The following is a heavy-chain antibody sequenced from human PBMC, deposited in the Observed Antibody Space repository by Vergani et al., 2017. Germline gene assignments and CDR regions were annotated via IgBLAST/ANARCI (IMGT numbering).Heavy chain of an antibody. CDR2: IIPIFGTA. Sequence: QVQLVQSGAEVKKPGSSVKVSCKASGGTFSSYAISWVRQAPGQGLEWMGRIIPIFGTANYAQKFQGRVTITADESTSTAYMEPSSPRSEDTAVYYCEKYGSGSYYKSRGYYYGMDVWGQGTTVIVS. CDR3: EKYGSGSYYKSRGYYYGMDV. V-gene: IGHV1-69*13. CDR1: GGTFSSYA. D-gene: IGHD3-10*01. J-gene: IGHJ6*02.